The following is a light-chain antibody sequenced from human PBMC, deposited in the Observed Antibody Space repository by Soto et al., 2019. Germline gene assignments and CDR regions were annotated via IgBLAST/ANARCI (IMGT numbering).Light chain of an antibody. CDR3: QQYYSTPLT. J-gene: IGKJ5*01. V-gene: IGKV4-1*01. CDR1: QSVLYSSNNKNY. Sequence: DLERNSSPVSLSVSLGERATIKCKSSQSVLYSSNNKNYLAWYQQKPGQPPKLLIYWASTRESGVPDRFSGSGSGTDFTLTISSLQAEDVAVYYCQQYYSTPLTFGQGTRLE. CDR2: WAS.